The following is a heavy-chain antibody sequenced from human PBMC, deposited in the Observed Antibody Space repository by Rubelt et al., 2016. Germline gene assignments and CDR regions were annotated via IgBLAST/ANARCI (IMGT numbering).Heavy chain of an antibody. V-gene: IGHV4-59*01. CDR2: ISHSGRA. CDR1: GGSISTYY. J-gene: IGHJ2*01. CDR3: ARDGRRIAAPQNFWFFDL. Sequence: QVQLQESGPGLVKPSETLSLTCTVSGGSISTYYWSWIRQTPGKGLEWVGYISHSGRATYNPSLKSRVTISVDTSKNQFSLKLNSVTAADTAVYYCARDGRRIAAPQNFWFFDLWGRGTLVTVSS. D-gene: IGHD6-13*01.